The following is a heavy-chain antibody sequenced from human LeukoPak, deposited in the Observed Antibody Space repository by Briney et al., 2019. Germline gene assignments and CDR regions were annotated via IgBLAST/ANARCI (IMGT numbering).Heavy chain of an antibody. D-gene: IGHD2-2*02. V-gene: IGHV4-39*01. CDR2: IYYSGST. J-gene: IGHJ4*02. CDR1: GGSISSSSYY. CDR3: ARRPVVPAAISFFDY. Sequence: PSETLSLTCTVSGGSISSSSYYWGWIRQPPGKGLEWIGSIYYSGSTYYNPSLKSRVTISVDTSKNQFSLKLSSVTAAGTAVYYCARRPVVPAAISFFDYWGQGTLVTVSS.